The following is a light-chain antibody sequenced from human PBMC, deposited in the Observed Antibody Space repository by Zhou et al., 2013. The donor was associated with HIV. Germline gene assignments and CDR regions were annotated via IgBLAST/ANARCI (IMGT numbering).Light chain of an antibody. CDR2: GAS. J-gene: IGKJ1*01. Sequence: EVVLTQSPGTLSLSPGERATLSCRASQSVSSDLAWYQQKPGQAPRLLIYGASTRATGLPARFSGSGSGTEFTLTISSLQSEDFAVYYCQQYNNWPPWTFGKGQGGNQT. CDR3: QQYNNWPPWT. CDR1: QSVSSD. V-gene: IGKV3-15*01.